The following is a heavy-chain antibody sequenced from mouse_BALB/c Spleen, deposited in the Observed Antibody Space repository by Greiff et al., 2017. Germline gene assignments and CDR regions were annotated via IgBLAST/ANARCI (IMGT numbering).Heavy chain of an antibody. V-gene: IGHV1-14*01. CDR3: ASVRRAMDY. CDR1: GYTFTSYV. Sequence: VQLQQPGPELVKPGASVKMSCKASGYTFTSYVMHWVKQKPGQGLEWIGYINPYNDCTKYNEKFKGKATLTSDKSSSTAYMQLSSLTSEDSAVYYSASVRRAMDYWGQGTSVTVSA. J-gene: IGHJ4*01. CDR2: INPYNDCT.